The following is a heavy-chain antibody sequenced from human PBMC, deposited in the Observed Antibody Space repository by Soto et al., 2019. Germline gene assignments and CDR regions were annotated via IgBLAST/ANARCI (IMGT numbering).Heavy chain of an antibody. CDR1: GGSISSYQ. CDR3: ARQGEYSRSWYDY. J-gene: IGHJ4*02. Sequence: QVQLQESGPGLVKPSETLSLTCTVSGGSISSYQWSWIRQPPGKGLEWIGYIYYSGSTNYNPSLRSRVPLSVDPSKNQFSLKLSSVTAADTAVYYCARQGEYSRSWYDYRGQGTLVTVSS. CDR2: IYYSGST. V-gene: IGHV4-59*08. D-gene: IGHD6-13*01.